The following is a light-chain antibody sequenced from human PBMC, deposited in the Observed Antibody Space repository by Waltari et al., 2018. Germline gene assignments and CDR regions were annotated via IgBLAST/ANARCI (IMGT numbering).Light chain of an antibody. V-gene: IGLV2-8*01. Sequence: QSALTQHPSPSGSPGPSVPISCTGTSTYVGAYDAVSWYQHHPDNAPKLIIFEVKKWPSGVPDRFSGSKSGNTASLTVSGLQAEDEADYYCSSYAGTDNFVVFGGGTKLTVL. CDR3: SSYAGTDNFVV. CDR1: STYVGAYDA. CDR2: EVK. J-gene: IGLJ2*01.